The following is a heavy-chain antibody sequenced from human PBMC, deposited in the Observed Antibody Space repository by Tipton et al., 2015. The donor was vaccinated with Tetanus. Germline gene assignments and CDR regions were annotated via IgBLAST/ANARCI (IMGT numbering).Heavy chain of an antibody. Sequence: SLRLSCVASGFTFSNYAMSWVRQAPGKGLEWVSSLDGTADSTYYADSVKGRFTISRDNAKNTLYLRMSSLRAEDTAVYYCARGTSRIVYYFDYWGQGTLVTVSS. D-gene: IGHD2-21*01. V-gene: IGHV3-23*01. CDR3: ARGTSRIVYYFDY. CDR1: GFTFSNYA. J-gene: IGHJ4*02. CDR2: LDGTADST.